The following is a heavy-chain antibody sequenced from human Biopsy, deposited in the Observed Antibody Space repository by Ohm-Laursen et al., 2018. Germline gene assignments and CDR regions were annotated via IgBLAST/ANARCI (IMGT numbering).Heavy chain of an antibody. CDR1: GFRFDDYA. CDR2: ISWISRNT. CDR3: ARDRGQNYYDSTGYYNGMDV. D-gene: IGHD3-22*01. Sequence: SLRLSCAASGFRFDDYAMHWVRQRPGKGLEWVSGISWISRNTGYADSVKGRFTITRDNAKKSLYLQMNSLRPEDTALYYCARDRGQNYYDSTGYYNGMDVWGQGTTVTIAS. J-gene: IGHJ6*02. V-gene: IGHV3-9*01.